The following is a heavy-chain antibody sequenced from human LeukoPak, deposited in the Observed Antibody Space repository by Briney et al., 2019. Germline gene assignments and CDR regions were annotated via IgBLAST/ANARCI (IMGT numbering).Heavy chain of an antibody. CDR3: AGGWGYGLGQGGFDH. J-gene: IGHJ4*02. V-gene: IGHV4-34*01. Sequence: SETLSLTCAVYGESFRGYYWSWIRQPPGKGLEWIGEINHSGSTNYNPSLKSRVTISVDTSKNQFSLKLSSVTAADTAVYYCAGGWGYGLGQGGFDHWGQGTLVPVSS. D-gene: IGHD3-16*01. CDR2: INHSGST. CDR1: GESFRGYY.